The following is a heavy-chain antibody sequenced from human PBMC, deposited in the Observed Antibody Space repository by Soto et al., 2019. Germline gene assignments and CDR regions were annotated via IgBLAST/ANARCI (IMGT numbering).Heavy chain of an antibody. D-gene: IGHD6-19*01. Sequence: GGSLRLSCAASGFTFSSYAMHWVRQAPGKGLEWVAVISYDGSNKYYADSVKGRFTISRDNSKNTLYLQMNSLRAEDTAVYYCARDSAVAGTSSGPPLYYYYGMDVWGQGTTVTVSS. CDR2: ISYDGSNK. J-gene: IGHJ6*02. CDR3: ARDSAVAGTSSGPPLYYYYGMDV. CDR1: GFTFSSYA. V-gene: IGHV3-30-3*01.